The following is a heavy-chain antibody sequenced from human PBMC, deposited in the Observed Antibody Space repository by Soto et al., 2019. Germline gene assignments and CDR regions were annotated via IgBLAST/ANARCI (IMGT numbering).Heavy chain of an antibody. Sequence: QVQLVQSGAEVKTPGASVKVSCKASGYTFTSYGISWVRQAPGQGLEWMGWISVYNGNTNYAQKLQGRVTMTTDTSTSTAYMELRSLRSDDTAVYYCARVGLRYYYDRSAWGWFDPWGQGTLVTVSS. CDR2: ISVYNGNT. CDR3: ARVGLRYYYDRSAWGWFDP. D-gene: IGHD3-22*01. J-gene: IGHJ5*02. CDR1: GYTFTSYG. V-gene: IGHV1-18*01.